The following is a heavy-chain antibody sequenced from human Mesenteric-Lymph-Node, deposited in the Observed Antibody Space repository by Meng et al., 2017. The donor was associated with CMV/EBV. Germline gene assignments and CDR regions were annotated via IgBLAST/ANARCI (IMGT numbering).Heavy chain of an antibody. Sequence: ASVKVSCKASGYTFTSYYMHWVRQAPGQGLEWMGIINPSGGSTSYAQKFQGRVTMTRDTSTSTVYMELSSLRSEDTAVYYCATLLKGGGRYYYYGMDVWGQGTTVTVSS. CDR3: ATLLKGGGRYYYYGMDV. CDR2: INPSGGST. V-gene: IGHV1-46*01. J-gene: IGHJ6*02. CDR1: GYTFTSYY. D-gene: IGHD3-16*01.